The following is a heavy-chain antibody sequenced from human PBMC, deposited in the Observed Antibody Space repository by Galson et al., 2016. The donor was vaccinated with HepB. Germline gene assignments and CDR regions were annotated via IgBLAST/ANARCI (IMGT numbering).Heavy chain of an antibody. Sequence: PALVKPTQTLTLTCTFSGFSLSSGGMRVSWIRQPPGKALEWLARIDWDDDKFYSTSLETRLTVSRGTSENQVVLTMTNMDPVDTGTYYCARMRPREGRSRPPWYPDYWGQGTLVTVSS. CDR1: GFSLSSGGMR. V-gene: IGHV2-70*04. CDR3: ARMRPREGRSRPPWYPDY. D-gene: IGHD2-15*01. J-gene: IGHJ4*02. CDR2: IDWDDDK.